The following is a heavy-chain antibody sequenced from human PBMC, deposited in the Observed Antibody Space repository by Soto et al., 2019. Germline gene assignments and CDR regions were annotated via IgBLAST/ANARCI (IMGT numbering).Heavy chain of an antibody. V-gene: IGHV3-7*01. CDR1: GFTFSSFW. J-gene: IGHJ4*02. D-gene: IGHD3-3*01. CDR3: ARDFGVQELDY. Sequence: VESGGGLVEPGGSLRLSCETTGFTFSSFWITWVRQAPGKGLEWVANINQDGSEKHYVDSVKGRFTLSRDNAENSVYLQMNSLRADDTAVYYCARDFGVQELDYWGQGTLVTVSA. CDR2: INQDGSEK.